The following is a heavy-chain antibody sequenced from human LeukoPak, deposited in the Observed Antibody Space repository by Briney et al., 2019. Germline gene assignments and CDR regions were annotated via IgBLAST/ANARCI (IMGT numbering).Heavy chain of an antibody. CDR1: GGSISSYY. J-gene: IGHJ4*02. CDR3: ASAPYYDFWSGYPY. V-gene: IGHV4-59*01. CDR2: IYYSGST. Sequence: SETLSLTCTVPGGSISSYYWSWIRQPPGKGLEWIGYIYYSGSTNYNPSLKSRVTISVDTSKNQFSLKLSSVTAADTAVYYCASAPYYDFWSGYPYWGQGTLVTVSS. D-gene: IGHD3-3*01.